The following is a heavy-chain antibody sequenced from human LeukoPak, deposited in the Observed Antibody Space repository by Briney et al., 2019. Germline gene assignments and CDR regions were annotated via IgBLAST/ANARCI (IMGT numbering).Heavy chain of an antibody. CDR3: ARGGNAFGP. J-gene: IGHJ5*02. Sequence: SETLSLTCTVYDGFISPYYCNWIRQPRGKGLEWIGYYHYSGNSSYNPSLKSRVTMSVDKSKNQCSLKVTSVTAADAAVYYCARGGNAFGPWGQGNVVTVSS. V-gene: IGHV4-59*01. D-gene: IGHD4-23*01. CDR1: DGFISPYY. CDR2: YHYSGNS.